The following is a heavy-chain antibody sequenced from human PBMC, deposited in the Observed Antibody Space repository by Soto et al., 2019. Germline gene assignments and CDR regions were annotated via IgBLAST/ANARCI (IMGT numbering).Heavy chain of an antibody. CDR2: TYYRSKWYN. J-gene: IGHJ6*02. CDR3: ARGAYYDFWSSAGDYNYYYGMDV. V-gene: IGHV6-1*01. Sequence: SQTLSLTCAISGDSVSSNSAAWNWIRQSPSRGLEWLGRTYYRSKWYNDYAVSVKSRITINPDTSKNQFSLQLNSVTPEDTAVYYCARGAYYDFWSSAGDYNYYYGMDVWGQGTTVTVSS. CDR1: GDSVSSNSAA. D-gene: IGHD3-3*01.